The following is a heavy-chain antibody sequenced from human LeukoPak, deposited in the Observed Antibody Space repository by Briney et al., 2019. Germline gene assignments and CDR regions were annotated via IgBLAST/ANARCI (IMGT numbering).Heavy chain of an antibody. V-gene: IGHV1-69*13. CDR2: IIPIFGTA. CDR3: ARDTVATEGYYYYCYMDV. Sequence: SVKVSXKASGGTFSSYAISWVRQAPGQGLEWMGGIIPIFGTANYAQKFQGRVTITADESTSTAYMELSSLRSEDTAVYYCARDTVATEGYYYYCYMDVWGKGTTVTVSS. CDR1: GGTFSSYA. J-gene: IGHJ6*03. D-gene: IGHD4-11*01.